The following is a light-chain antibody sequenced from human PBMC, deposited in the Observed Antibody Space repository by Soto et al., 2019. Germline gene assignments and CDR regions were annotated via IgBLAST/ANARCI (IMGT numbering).Light chain of an antibody. J-gene: IGKJ4*01. CDR2: GAS. CDR1: QSATSNY. CDR3: HQYGSSPLT. Sequence: EIVLTQSPGTLSLSPGVRATLSCRASQSATSNYLAWYQQKPGQAPRLLIYGASSRATGIPDRFSGSESGTDFNLTISRLEPEDFAMYYCHQYGSSPLTFGGGTKVEIK. V-gene: IGKV3-20*01.